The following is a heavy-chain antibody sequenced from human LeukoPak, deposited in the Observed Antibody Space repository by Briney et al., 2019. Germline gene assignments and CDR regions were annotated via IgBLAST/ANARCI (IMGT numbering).Heavy chain of an antibody. CDR3: ARFTMVRGVPVDV. J-gene: IGHJ6*04. Sequence: PGGSLRLSCAASGFTFSSYGMYWVRQAPGKGLEWVAFIRYDGSNKYYADSVKGRFTISRDNSKNTLYLQMNSLRAEDTAVYYCARFTMVRGVPVDVWGKGTTVTISS. V-gene: IGHV3-30*02. CDR2: IRYDGSNK. D-gene: IGHD3-10*01. CDR1: GFTFSSYG.